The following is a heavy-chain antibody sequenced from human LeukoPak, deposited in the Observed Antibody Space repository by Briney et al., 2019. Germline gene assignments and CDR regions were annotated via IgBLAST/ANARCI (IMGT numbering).Heavy chain of an antibody. CDR2: INPNSGGT. J-gene: IGHJ3*01. V-gene: IGHV1-2*02. Sequence: ASAKVSCKASGYAFTGYYMHWVRQAPGQGLEWMGWINPNSGGTNYAQNFQGRVTITRDTSITIAYMELSSLRSDDTAVYYCARDQGAFDVWGQGAMVTVSS. CDR1: GYAFTGYY. CDR3: ARDQGAFDV.